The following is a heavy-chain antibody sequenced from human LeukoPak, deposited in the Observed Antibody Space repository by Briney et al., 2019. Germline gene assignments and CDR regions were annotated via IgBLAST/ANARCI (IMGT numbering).Heavy chain of an antibody. Sequence: ASVKVSCKASGYTFTSYGISWVRQAPGQGLERMGWISAYNGNTNYAQKLQGRVTMTTDTSTSTAYMELRSLRSDDTTVYYCARDLIAARRRNWGLGYWGQGTLVTVSS. J-gene: IGHJ4*02. D-gene: IGHD6-6*01. V-gene: IGHV1-18*01. CDR2: ISAYNGNT. CDR3: ARDLIAARRRNWGLGY. CDR1: GYTFTSYG.